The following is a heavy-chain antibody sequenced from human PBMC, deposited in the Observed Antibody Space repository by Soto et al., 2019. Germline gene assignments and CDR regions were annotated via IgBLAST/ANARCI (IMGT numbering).Heavy chain of an antibody. CDR2: ISGSGGST. CDR1: GFTFSSYA. Sequence: GGSLRLSCAASGFTFSSYAMSWVRQAPGKGLEWVSAISGSGGSTYYADSVKGRFTISRDNSKNTLYLQMNSLRAEDTAVYYCAGHTAMVSYFDYWGQGTLVTVSS. CDR3: AGHTAMVSYFDY. D-gene: IGHD5-18*01. J-gene: IGHJ4*02. V-gene: IGHV3-23*01.